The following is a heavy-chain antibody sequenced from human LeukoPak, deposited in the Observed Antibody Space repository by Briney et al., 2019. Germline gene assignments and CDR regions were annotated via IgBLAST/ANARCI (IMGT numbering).Heavy chain of an antibody. CDR2: IHDSVTT. Sequence: SETLSLTCAVYGGSFSGYYWSWIRQPPGQGLEWIGYIHDSVTTKYNPSLRGRVTVSVDTSKKQFSLRLRSVTAADTAVYFCTGGWFYFDYWGQGTLVTVSS. V-gene: IGHV4-59*01. J-gene: IGHJ4*02. D-gene: IGHD7-27*01. CDR3: TGGWFYFDY. CDR1: GGSFSGYY.